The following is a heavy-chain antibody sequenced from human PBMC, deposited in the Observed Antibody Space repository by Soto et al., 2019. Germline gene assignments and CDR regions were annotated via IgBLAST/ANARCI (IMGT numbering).Heavy chain of an antibody. Sequence: QVQLQESGPGLVKPLQTLSLSCNVSGISFSTRDFFWNWVRQSQGNGLEWIGFIDHSGSTVAKPSLRSRLTIGLDTPKHQFSLRLTSVSAADTALYSCVRSIAGYCSWSQCFSGSHHFASSGPGTVVTVSS. CDR1: GISFSTRDFF. J-gene: IGHJ4*01. CDR3: VRSIAGYCSWSQCFSGSHHFAS. CDR2: IDHSGST. V-gene: IGHV4-30-4*01. D-gene: IGHD2-15*01.